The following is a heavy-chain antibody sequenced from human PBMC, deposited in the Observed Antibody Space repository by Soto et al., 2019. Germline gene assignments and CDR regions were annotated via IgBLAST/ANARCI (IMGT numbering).Heavy chain of an antibody. V-gene: IGHV3-74*01. CDR1: GFTFDTYW. CDR3: ARLSGDHSAFFSYGMDA. D-gene: IGHD2-21*01. J-gene: IGHJ6*02. Sequence: PGGSLRLSCAASGFTFDTYWMNWVRQAPGKGPEWLSGINSDGAISSYADSVKGRFTTSRDNARNTLSLQMNRLRADDTAVYYCARLSGDHSAFFSYGMDAWGQGTTVTVSS. CDR2: INSDGAIS.